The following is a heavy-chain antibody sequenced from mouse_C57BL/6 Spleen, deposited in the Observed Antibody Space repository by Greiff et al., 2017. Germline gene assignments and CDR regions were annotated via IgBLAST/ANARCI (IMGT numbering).Heavy chain of an antibody. CDR2: IYPGDGDT. D-gene: IGHD4-1*01. J-gene: IGHJ2*01. Sequence: VQLQESGPELVKPGASVKISCKASGYAFSSSWMNWVKQRPGKGLEWIGRIYPGDGDTNYNGKFKGKATLTADKSSSTAYMQLSSLTSEDSAVYFCARSWDNFDYWGQGTTLTVSS. V-gene: IGHV1-82*01. CDR3: ARSWDNFDY. CDR1: GYAFSSSW.